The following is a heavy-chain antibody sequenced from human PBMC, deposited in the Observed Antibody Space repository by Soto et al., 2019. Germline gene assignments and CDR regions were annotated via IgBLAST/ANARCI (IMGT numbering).Heavy chain of an antibody. CDR1: GLTVRSYG. CDR3: ARDLLSGRYDFWSGYQNYYYYGMDV. CDR2: IWYDGSNK. V-gene: IGHV3-33*01. D-gene: IGHD3-3*01. J-gene: IGHJ6*02. Sequence: VGSLRLSYAASGLTVRSYGMHCVRQAPCKELEMVEVIWYDGSNKYYADSVKGRFTISRDNSKNTLYLQMNSLRAEDTAVYYCARDLLSGRYDFWSGYQNYYYYGMDVWGQGT.